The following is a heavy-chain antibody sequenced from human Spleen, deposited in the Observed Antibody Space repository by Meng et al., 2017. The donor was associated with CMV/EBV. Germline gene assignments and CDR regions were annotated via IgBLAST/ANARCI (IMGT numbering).Heavy chain of an antibody. V-gene: IGHV2-5*01. Sequence: TLTLTCTCSGFSLTTSGVGVGWTRQPPGKALEWLALMYWNGDKRYSPSLKTRLTITKDTSKNQVVLTMTNMDPVDTATYYCAHDPGFWGQGILVTVSS. CDR3: AHDPGF. CDR2: MYWNGDK. CDR1: GFSLTTSGVG. J-gene: IGHJ4*02.